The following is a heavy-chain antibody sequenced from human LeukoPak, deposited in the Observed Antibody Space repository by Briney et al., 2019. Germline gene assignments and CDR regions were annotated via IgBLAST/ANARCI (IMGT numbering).Heavy chain of an antibody. D-gene: IGHD1-26*01. CDR2: INPNSGGT. J-gene: IGHJ4*02. V-gene: IGHV1-2*02. Sequence: ASVKVSCKASGYTFTGYYMHWVRQAPGQGLEWMGWINPNSGGTNYAQKFQGRVTMTRDTSISTAYMELGRLRSDDTAVYYCARSPRVIVGAIDYWGQGTLVTVSS. CDR3: ARSPRVIVGAIDY. CDR1: GYTFTGYY.